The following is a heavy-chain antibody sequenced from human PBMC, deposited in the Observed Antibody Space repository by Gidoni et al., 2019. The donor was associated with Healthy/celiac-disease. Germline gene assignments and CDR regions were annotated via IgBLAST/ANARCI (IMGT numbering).Heavy chain of an antibody. CDR1: GFTFSSYG. J-gene: IGHJ6*02. Sequence: QVQLVESGGGVVQPGRSLRLSCAASGFTFSSYGMHWVRQAPGKGLEWVAVIWYDGSNKYYADSVKGRFTISRDNSKNTLYLQMNSLRAEDTAVYYCARDPLSIFAERYGMDVWGQGTTVTVSS. V-gene: IGHV3-33*08. D-gene: IGHD3-9*01. CDR3: ARDPLSIFAERYGMDV. CDR2: IWYDGSNK.